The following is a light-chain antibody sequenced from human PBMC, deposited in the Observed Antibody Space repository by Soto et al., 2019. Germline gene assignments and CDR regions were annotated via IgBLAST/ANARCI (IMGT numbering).Light chain of an antibody. CDR1: QSISNW. V-gene: IGKV1-5*01. J-gene: IGKJ1*01. CDR3: QPYNSYWT. CDR2: HAS. Sequence: DIQMTQSPSTLPASVGDRVTITCRASQSISNWLAWHQQKPGTAPKVLIYHASNLQSGVPSRFSGSGSGTEFTLTISSRQPDDFATYYRQPYNSYWTFGQGTKV.